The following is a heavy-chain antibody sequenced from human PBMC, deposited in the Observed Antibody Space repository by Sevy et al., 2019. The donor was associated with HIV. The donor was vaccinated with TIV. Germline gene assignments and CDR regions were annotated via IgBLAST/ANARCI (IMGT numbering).Heavy chain of an antibody. D-gene: IGHD6-19*01. CDR2: ISWNSGSI. V-gene: IGHV3-9*01. Sequence: GGSLRLSCAASGFTFDDYAMHWVRQAPGKGLEWVSGISWNSGSIGYADSVKGRFTISRDNAKNSLYLQMNSLRAEDTALYYCAKDIGGHSSGWYNYYYGMDVWGQGTTVTVSS. CDR1: GFTFDDYA. CDR3: AKDIGGHSSGWYNYYYGMDV. J-gene: IGHJ6*02.